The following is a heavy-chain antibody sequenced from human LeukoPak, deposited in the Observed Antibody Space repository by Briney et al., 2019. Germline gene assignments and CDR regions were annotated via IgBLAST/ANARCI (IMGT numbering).Heavy chain of an antibody. J-gene: IGHJ4*02. CDR1: GFTFDDYG. CDR2: INWNGGST. Sequence: GGSLRLSCAASGFTFDDYGMSWVRQAPGKGLEWVSGINWNGGSTGYADSVKGRFTISRDNAKNSLYLQMNGLRAEDTALYYCARERIMITFGGVTTMAGPDYWGQGTLVTVSS. V-gene: IGHV3-20*04. CDR3: ARERIMITFGGVTTMAGPDY. D-gene: IGHD3-16*01.